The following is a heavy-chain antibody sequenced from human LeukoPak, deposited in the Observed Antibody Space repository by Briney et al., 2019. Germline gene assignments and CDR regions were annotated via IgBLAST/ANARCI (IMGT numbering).Heavy chain of an antibody. CDR1: GFTSSSYS. J-gene: IGHJ6*02. CDR3: ARAPGYCSGGSCPLRYGMDV. V-gene: IGHV3-21*01. CDR2: ISSSSSYI. D-gene: IGHD2-15*01. Sequence: PGGSLRLSCAASGFTSSSYSMNWVRQAPGKGPEWVSSISSSSSYIYYADSVKGRFTISRDNAKNSLYLQMNSLRAEDTAVYYCARAPGYCSGGSCPLRYGMDVWGQGTTVTVSS.